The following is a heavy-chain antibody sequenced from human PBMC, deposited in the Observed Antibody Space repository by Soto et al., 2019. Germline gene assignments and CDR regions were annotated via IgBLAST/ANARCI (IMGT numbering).Heavy chain of an antibody. CDR3: ARWWGVVTVDPDYYYGMDV. CDR2: ISAYNGNT. CDR1: GYTFTSYG. Sequence: QVQLVQSGAEVKKPGASVKVSCKASGYTFTSYGISWVRQAPGQGLEWMGWISAYNGNTNYAQKLQGRVTMTTDTSTSTAYMELRSLRSDDTAMYYCARWWGVVTVDPDYYYGMDVWGQGTTVTVSS. V-gene: IGHV1-18*01. J-gene: IGHJ6*02. D-gene: IGHD2-21*02.